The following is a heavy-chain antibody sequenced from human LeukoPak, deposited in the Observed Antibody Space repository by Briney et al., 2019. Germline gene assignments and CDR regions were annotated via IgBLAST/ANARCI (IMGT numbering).Heavy chain of an antibody. CDR3: ARGITIFGVVTPPAY. CDR2: ISSNGGST. Sequence: GGSLRLSCAASGFTFSSYAMHWVRQAPGKGLEYVSAISSNGGSTYYANSVKGRFTISRDNSKNTLYLQMGSLRAEDMAVYYCARGITIFGVVTPPAYWGQGTLVTVSS. CDR1: GFTFSSYA. J-gene: IGHJ4*02. D-gene: IGHD3-3*01. V-gene: IGHV3-64*01.